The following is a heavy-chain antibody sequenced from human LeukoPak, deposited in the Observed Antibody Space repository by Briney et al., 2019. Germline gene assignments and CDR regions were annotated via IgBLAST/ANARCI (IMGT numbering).Heavy chain of an antibody. V-gene: IGHV1-46*03. CDR1: GYTFTSYY. CDR3: ARAYYDSSGYDEGVWFDP. J-gene: IGHJ5*02. D-gene: IGHD3-22*01. CDR2: INPSGGST. Sequence: ASVKVSCKASGYTFTSYYMHWVRQAPGQGLEWMGIINPSGGSTSYAQKSQGRVTMTRDTSTSTVYMELSSLRSEDTAVYYCARAYYDSSGYDEGVWFDPWGQGTLVTVSS.